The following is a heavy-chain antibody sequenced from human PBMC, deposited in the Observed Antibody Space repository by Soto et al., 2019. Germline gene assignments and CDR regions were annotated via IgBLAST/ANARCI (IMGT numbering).Heavy chain of an antibody. V-gene: IGHV3-66*01. J-gene: IGHJ3*02. D-gene: IGHD2-15*01. CDR1: GFTVSSKY. CDR2: INRGGSI. Sequence: GGSLRLSCAASGFTVSSKYMSWVRQAPGKGLEWVSPINRGGSISYADSVKGRFAISRDNAKNSLYLQMNSLRVEDTAVYFCARDLGCSSYCWGAFDIWGQRTMVTVSS. CDR3: ARDLGCSSYCWGAFDI.